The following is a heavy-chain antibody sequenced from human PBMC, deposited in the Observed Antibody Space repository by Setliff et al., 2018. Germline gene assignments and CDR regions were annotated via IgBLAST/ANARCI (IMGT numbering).Heavy chain of an antibody. CDR3: ARAGSAAAGRKGIFEY. D-gene: IGHD6-13*01. CDR1: GYSFNSYY. CDR2: INPGGGSS. V-gene: IGHV1-46*02. J-gene: IGHJ4*02. Sequence: ASVKVSCKASGYSFNSYYMHWVRQAPGQGLEWMGIINPGGGSSSSTEKFQGRVTMTRDTSASTVYMEMGNLTSDDTAVYYCARAGSAAAGRKGIFEYWGQGSLVTVSS.